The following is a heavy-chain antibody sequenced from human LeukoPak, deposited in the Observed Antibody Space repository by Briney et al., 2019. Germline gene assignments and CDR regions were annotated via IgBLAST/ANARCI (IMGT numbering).Heavy chain of an antibody. Sequence: SGTLSLTCAVSGGSFSSNKWWSWVRQPPGKWLEWIGEINHSESTNYNPSLKSRVTISIDKSKNQFSLNLSSVTAADTAVYYCAIGSNSAWELLAYWGQGTLVTVSS. CDR1: GGSFSSNKW. V-gene: IGHV4-4*02. J-gene: IGHJ4*02. CDR2: INHSEST. D-gene: IGHD1-26*01. CDR3: AIGSNSAWELLAY.